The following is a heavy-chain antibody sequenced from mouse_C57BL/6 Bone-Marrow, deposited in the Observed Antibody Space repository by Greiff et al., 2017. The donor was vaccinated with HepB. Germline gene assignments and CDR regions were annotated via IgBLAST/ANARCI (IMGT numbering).Heavy chain of an antibody. CDR2: ISDGGSYT. J-gene: IGHJ2*01. Sequence: DVQLVESGGGLVKPGGSLKLSCAASGFTFSSYAMSWVRQTPEKRLEWVATISDGGSYTYYPDNVKGRFTISRDNAKNNLYLQMSHLKSEDTAMYDCARDRTGRGFDYWGQGTTLTVSS. CDR3: ARDRTGRGFDY. V-gene: IGHV5-4*01. CDR1: GFTFSSYA. D-gene: IGHD3-3*01.